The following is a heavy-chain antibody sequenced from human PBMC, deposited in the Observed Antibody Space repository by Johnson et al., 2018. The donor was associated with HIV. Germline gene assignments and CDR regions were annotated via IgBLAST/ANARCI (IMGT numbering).Heavy chain of an antibody. D-gene: IGHD3-10*01. Sequence: GQLVESGGGLAQPGGSLRLSCIASGFIFHNYGMHWVRQAPGKGLEWVGRITSKTDGGTIDYAAPVKGRFTIPRDDSKNTLYLQMNSLKTEDTAVYYCTTDSKWFGELHDAFDIWGQGTMVTVSS. J-gene: IGHJ3*02. CDR1: GFIFHNYG. CDR3: TTDSKWFGELHDAFDI. V-gene: IGHV3-15*01. CDR2: ITSKTDGGTI.